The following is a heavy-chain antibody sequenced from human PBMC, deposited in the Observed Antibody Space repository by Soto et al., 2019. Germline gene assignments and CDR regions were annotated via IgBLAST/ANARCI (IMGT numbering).Heavy chain of an antibody. CDR1: GCSISSSSFY. D-gene: IGHD3-22*01. CDR2: IYYSGST. CDR3: ARQDDSSGYYYYYYGMDV. J-gene: IGHJ6*02. Sequence: SFGTPSLTCTVSGCSISSSSFYWGWVRPPPRKGLEWIGCIYYSGSTYYNPSLKSRVTISVDTSKNQFSLKLSSVTAADTAVYYCARQDDSSGYYYYYYGMDVWGQGTTVTVSS. V-gene: IGHV4-39*01.